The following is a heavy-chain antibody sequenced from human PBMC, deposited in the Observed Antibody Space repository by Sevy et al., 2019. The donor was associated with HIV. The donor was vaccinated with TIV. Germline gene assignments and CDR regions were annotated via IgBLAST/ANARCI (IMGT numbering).Heavy chain of an antibody. V-gene: IGHV5-51*01. CDR3: AKSPLYSSDLFYLDY. CDR1: GYRFTSYW. Sequence: GESLEISCKGSGYRFTSYWIGWVRPMPGKDVEWVGIIYPGDSDTRYSPSFQGQVTISDDKSIRTAYLQWSSLKASDTAMYYCAKSPLYSSDLFYLDYWGQGTLVTVSS. D-gene: IGHD6-19*01. J-gene: IGHJ4*02. CDR2: IYPGDSDT.